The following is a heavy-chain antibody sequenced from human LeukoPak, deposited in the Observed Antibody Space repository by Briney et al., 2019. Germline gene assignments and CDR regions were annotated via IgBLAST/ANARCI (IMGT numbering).Heavy chain of an antibody. Sequence: PGGSLRLFCAASGFTFDDYAMHWVRQARAKGLEWVSGISWNSGSIGYADSVKGRFTISRDNAKNSLYLQMNSLRAEDRALYYCAKSMVSSSLYVNYFDYWGQGTLVTVSS. D-gene: IGHD6-13*01. J-gene: IGHJ4*02. CDR1: GFTFDDYA. CDR3: AKSMVSSSLYVNYFDY. V-gene: IGHV3-9*01. CDR2: ISWNSGSI.